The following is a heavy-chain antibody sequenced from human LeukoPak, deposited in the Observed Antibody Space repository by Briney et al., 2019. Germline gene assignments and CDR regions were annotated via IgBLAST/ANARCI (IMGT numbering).Heavy chain of an antibody. CDR2: MNPNSGNT. V-gene: IGHV1-8*01. CDR1: GYTFTSYD. CDR3: ARVLRFRGWFDP. Sequence: WASVKVSCKASGYTFTSYDINWVRQATGQGLEWMGWMNPNSGNTGYAQKFQGRVTMTRNTSISTAYMELSSLRSEDTAVYYCARVLRFRGWFDPWGQGTLVTVSS. J-gene: IGHJ5*02. D-gene: IGHD1-26*01.